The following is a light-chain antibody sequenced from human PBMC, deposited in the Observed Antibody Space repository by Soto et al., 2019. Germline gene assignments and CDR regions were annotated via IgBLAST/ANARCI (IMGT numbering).Light chain of an antibody. CDR1: QSVSRK. CDR2: GAS. Sequence: EIVMTQSPATLSVSPGERATLSCRASQSVSRKLAWYQQTRGQAPRLLIYGASSRATGIPDRFSGSGSGTDFTLTISRLEPEDFALYYCQHYAHNSPITFGQGTRLEIK. J-gene: IGKJ5*01. V-gene: IGKV3-20*01. CDR3: QHYAHNSPIT.